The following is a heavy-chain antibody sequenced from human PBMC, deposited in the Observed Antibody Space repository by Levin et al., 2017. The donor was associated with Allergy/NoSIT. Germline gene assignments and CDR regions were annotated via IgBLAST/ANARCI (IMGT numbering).Heavy chain of an antibody. D-gene: IGHD3-22*01. V-gene: IGHV3-30-3*01. Sequence: GESLKISCAASGFTFSSYAMHWVRQAPGKGLEWVAVISYDGSNKYYADSVKGRFTISRDNSKNTLYLQMNSLRAEDTAVYYCAREIITMIVVATRGYFDYWGQGTLVTVSS. CDR1: GFTFSSYA. CDR2: ISYDGSNK. CDR3: AREIITMIVVATRGYFDY. J-gene: IGHJ4*02.